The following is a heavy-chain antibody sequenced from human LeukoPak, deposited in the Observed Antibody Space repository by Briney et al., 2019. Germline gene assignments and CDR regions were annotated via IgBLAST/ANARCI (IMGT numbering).Heavy chain of an antibody. Sequence: PSQTLSLTCTVSAASFSSYYWTWIRQPAGKGLEWIGRIYSSGTTNYSPSLESRVTMSLDTPKNRFSLSLSSVTAADTAVYYCARDRLGATGHWRIDVWGRGTLVTVSS. D-gene: IGHD1-26*01. CDR3: ARDRLGATGHWRIDV. V-gene: IGHV4-4*07. CDR1: AASFSSYY. CDR2: IYSSGTT. J-gene: IGHJ2*01.